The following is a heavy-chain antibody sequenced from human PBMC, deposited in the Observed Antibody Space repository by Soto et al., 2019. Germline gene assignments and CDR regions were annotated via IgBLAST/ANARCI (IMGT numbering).Heavy chain of an antibody. D-gene: IGHD1-1*01. CDR3: ARLVWNWTWFDP. Sequence: SETLSLTCTVSGGSISSSSYYWGWIRQPPGKGLEWIGSIYYSGSTYYNPSLKSRVTISVDTSKNQFSLKLSSVTAADTAVYYCARLVWNWTWFDPWGQGTLVTVS. CDR1: GGSISSSSYY. V-gene: IGHV4-39*01. J-gene: IGHJ5*02. CDR2: IYYSGST.